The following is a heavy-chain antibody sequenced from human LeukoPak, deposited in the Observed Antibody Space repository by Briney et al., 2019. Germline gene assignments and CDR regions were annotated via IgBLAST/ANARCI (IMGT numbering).Heavy chain of an antibody. CDR2: IYYSGST. CDR3: ARSYWSGYSWYYFDY. J-gene: IGHJ4*02. D-gene: IGHD3-3*01. CDR1: GGSISSYY. V-gene: IGHV4-59*08. Sequence: KPSETLSLTCTVSGGSISSYYWSWIRQPPGKGLEWIGYIYYSGSTNYNPSLKSRVTISVDTSKNQFSLKLSSVTAADTAVYYCARSYWSGYSWYYFDYWGQGTLVTVSS.